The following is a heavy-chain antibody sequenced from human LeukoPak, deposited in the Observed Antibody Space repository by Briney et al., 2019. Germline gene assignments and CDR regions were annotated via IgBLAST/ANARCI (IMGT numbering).Heavy chain of an antibody. CDR3: ARHSGAAGPWFDP. V-gene: IGHV1-2*02. D-gene: IGHD6-13*01. CDR1: GYTFTGYY. J-gene: IGHJ5*02. Sequence: ASVKVSCKASGYTFTGYYMHWVRQAPGQGLEWMGWINPNSGGTNYAQKFQGRVTMTRDTSISTAYMELSRLRSDDTAVYYCARHSGAAGPWFDPWGQGTLVTVSS. CDR2: INPNSGGT.